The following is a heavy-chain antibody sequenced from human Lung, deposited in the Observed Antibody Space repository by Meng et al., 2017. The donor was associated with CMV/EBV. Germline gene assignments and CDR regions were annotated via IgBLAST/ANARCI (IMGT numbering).Heavy chain of an antibody. D-gene: IGHD2-2*01. Sequence: ASXXVSXKASDYTFSSYGISWVRQAPGQGLEWMGWISGYNGNTNYAQRIQGRVTMTTDTSTSTAYMELRSLRFDDTAVYYCARDRAMGSSWFDPWGQGTXVTVSS. CDR2: ISGYNGNT. J-gene: IGHJ5*02. CDR3: ARDRAMGSSWFDP. V-gene: IGHV1-18*01. CDR1: DYTFSSYG.